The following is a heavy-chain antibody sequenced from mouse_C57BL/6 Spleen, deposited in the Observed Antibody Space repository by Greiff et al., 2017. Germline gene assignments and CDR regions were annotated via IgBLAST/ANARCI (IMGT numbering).Heavy chain of an antibody. CDR2: INPGSGGT. D-gene: IGHD2-4*01. Sequence: QVQLQQSGAELVRPGTSVKVSCKASGYAFTNYLIEWVKQRPGQGLEWIGVINPGSGGTNYNEKFKGKATLTADKSSSTAYMQLSSLTSEDSAVYFCARSGDDYDWFAYWGQGTLVTVSA. CDR1: GYAFTNYL. J-gene: IGHJ3*01. V-gene: IGHV1-54*01. CDR3: ARSGDDYDWFAY.